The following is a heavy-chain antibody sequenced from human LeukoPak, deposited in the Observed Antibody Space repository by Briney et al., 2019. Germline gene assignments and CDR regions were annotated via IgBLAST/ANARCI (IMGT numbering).Heavy chain of an antibody. V-gene: IGHV3-20*04. CDR2: INWSGGST. J-gene: IGHJ4*02. Sequence: GGSLRLSCTASGFAFDGHGMSWVRQVPGKGLEWVSGINWSGGSTGYADPLRGRFTISRDNAKDSLYLQMDSLRAEDTALYYCARAPITSPFYFDSWGQGTLVTVSS. D-gene: IGHD2-2*01. CDR3: ARAPITSPFYFDS. CDR1: GFAFDGHG.